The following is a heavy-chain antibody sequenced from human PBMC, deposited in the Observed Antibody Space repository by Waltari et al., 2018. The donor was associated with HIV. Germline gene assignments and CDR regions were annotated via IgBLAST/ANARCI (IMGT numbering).Heavy chain of an antibody. CDR3: ARMQRFYGSEQSRYFYFGMDV. CDR1: GFIVSDNY. V-gene: IGHV3-53*01. D-gene: IGHD3-16*02. J-gene: IGHJ6*02. CDR2: LYSNGNT. Sequence: EVQLVESGGNLTRPGGSLRLSCVGSGFIVSDNYMSWVRQAPGKGPGGFSVLYSNGNTLYGGSVKGRFTIFRDNSKNTLYLQMNTLRVDDTAVYYCARMQRFYGSEQSRYFYFGMDVWGQGTTVTVSS.